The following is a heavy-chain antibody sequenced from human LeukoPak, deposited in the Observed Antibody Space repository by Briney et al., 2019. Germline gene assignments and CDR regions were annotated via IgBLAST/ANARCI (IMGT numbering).Heavy chain of an antibody. J-gene: IGHJ4*02. CDR3: ARICSTTDCLISA. V-gene: IGHV3-74*01. Sequence: GGSLRLSCAASGFTFSRYWMHWVRQAPGKGLVWVSRINSDGSYTSYADFVKGRFTISRDNAKNTVYLQMSSLRAEDTAVYYCARICSTTDCLISAWGQGTLVTVSS. D-gene: IGHD2-2*01. CDR2: INSDGSYT. CDR1: GFTFSRYW.